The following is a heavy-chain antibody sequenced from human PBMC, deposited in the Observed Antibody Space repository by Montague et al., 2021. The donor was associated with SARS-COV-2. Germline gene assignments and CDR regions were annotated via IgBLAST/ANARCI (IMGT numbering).Heavy chain of an antibody. CDR1: GDSITSDVSY. V-gene: IGHV4-61*02. J-gene: IGHJ4*02. CDR3: ARDDFRWDFDC. Sequence: TLSLTCTVSGDSITSDVSYWSWIRQPAGKGLEWIGRIYTTGSTNYNPSLKSRLTISLDTSKNQFSLKVSSVTAADTAVYYCARDDFRWDFDCWGQGTLVIVSS. D-gene: IGHD2/OR15-2a*01. CDR2: IYTTGST.